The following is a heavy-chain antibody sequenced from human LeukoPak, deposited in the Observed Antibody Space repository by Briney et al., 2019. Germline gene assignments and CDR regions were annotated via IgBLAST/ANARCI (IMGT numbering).Heavy chain of an antibody. CDR3: ARPSRNIAARPGALDP. D-gene: IGHD6-6*01. Sequence: GESLKISCKGSGYSFTSYWIGWVRQMPGKGLEWMGIIYPGDSGTRYSPSFQGQVTISADKSISTAYLQWSSLKASDTAMYYSARPSRNIAARPGALDPWGQGTLVTVSS. CDR2: IYPGDSGT. V-gene: IGHV5-51*01. CDR1: GYSFTSYW. J-gene: IGHJ5*02.